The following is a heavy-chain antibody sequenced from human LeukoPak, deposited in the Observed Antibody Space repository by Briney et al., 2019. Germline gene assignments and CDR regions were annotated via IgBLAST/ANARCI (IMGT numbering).Heavy chain of an antibody. D-gene: IGHD1-1*01. CDR3: VRDSYRVDY. V-gene: IGHV3-74*01. Sequence: PGGSLRLSCAASGFTFSSYWMQWVRQAPGKGLVWVSHINSDASSATYADSVKGRFTISRDNAKNTLYLQMNSLRAEDTAVYYCVRDSYRVDYWGQGTLVTVSS. J-gene: IGHJ4*02. CDR2: INSDASSA. CDR1: GFTFSSYW.